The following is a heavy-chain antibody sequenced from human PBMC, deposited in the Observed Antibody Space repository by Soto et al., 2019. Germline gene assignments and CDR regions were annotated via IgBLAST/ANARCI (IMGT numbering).Heavy chain of an antibody. Sequence: GASVKVSCKASGGTFSSYAISWVRQAPGQGLEWMGGIIPIFGTANYAQKFQGRVTITADESTSTAYMELSSLRSEDTAVYYCARDPTPTVVDRLYYGMDVWGQGTTVTVSS. V-gene: IGHV1-69*13. CDR1: GGTFSSYA. J-gene: IGHJ6*02. CDR2: IIPIFGTA. CDR3: ARDPTPTVVDRLYYGMDV. D-gene: IGHD2-15*01.